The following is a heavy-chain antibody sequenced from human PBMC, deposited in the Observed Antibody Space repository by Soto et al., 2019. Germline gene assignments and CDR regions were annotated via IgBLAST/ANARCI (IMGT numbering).Heavy chain of an antibody. CDR3: ARGTNRGSSGWFDP. V-gene: IGHV1-2*02. Sequence: GASVKVSCKASGYTFTGYYMHWVRQAPGQGLEWMGWINPNSGGTNYAQKFQGRVTMTRDTSISTAYMELSRLRSDDTAVYYCARGTNRGSSGWFDPWGPGTLVTVSS. CDR2: INPNSGGT. J-gene: IGHJ5*02. D-gene: IGHD6-19*01. CDR1: GYTFTGYY.